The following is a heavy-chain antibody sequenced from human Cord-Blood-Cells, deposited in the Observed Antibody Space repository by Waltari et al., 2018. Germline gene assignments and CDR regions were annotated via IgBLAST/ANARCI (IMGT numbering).Heavy chain of an antibody. V-gene: IGHV3-49*04. CDR2: IRSKAYGGTT. D-gene: IGHD1-26*01. Sequence: EVQLVESGGGLVQPGRSLRLSCPASGFTFGDYAMSWVRQAPGKGREWVGFIRSKAYGGTTEYAASVKGRFTISRDDSKSIAYLQMNSLKTEDTAVYYCTREGGVGATDYWGQGTLVTVSS. CDR1: GFTFGDYA. CDR3: TREGGVGATDY. J-gene: IGHJ4*02.